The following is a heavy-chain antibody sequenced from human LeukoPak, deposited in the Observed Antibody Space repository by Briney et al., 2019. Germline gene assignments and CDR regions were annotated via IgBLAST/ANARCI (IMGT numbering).Heavy chain of an antibody. D-gene: IGHD2-21*01. Sequence: PGGALRLSCAASGLTFLSDAMSSVRQAPGKGVEWVSAYSGSGGSTYYADSVKGRFTISRDNSKNTLYLQMNSLRAEDTAVYYCAKDEDPYGPKTFDYWGQGTLVTVSS. J-gene: IGHJ4*02. V-gene: IGHV3-23*01. CDR3: AKDEDPYGPKTFDY. CDR2: YSGSGGST. CDR1: GLTFLSDA.